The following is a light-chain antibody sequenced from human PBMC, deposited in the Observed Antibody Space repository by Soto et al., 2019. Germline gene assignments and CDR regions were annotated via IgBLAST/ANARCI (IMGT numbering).Light chain of an antibody. V-gene: IGKV3-15*01. J-gene: IGKJ2*01. CDR1: QSVSSN. CDR2: GAS. Sequence: EIVMTQSPATLSVSPGERATHSCRASQSVSSNLAWYQQKPGQAPRLLIYGASPRAPGIPARFSGSGSGTDFTLTISSLQSEDFAVYCCQQYNDWPPYPFGQGTKLEIK. CDR3: QQYNDWPPYP.